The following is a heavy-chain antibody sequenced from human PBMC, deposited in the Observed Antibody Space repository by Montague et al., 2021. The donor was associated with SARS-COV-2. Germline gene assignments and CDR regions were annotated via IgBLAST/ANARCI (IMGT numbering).Heavy chain of an antibody. CDR2: IYWDDDK. Sequence: PALVKPTQTLTLTCTFSGFSLSTSGVGVGWIRQPPGKALEWLALIYWDDDKRYSPSLKSRLTITKDTSKNQVVLTMTNMGPVDTATYYCARRITIYAFDIWGQGTMVTVSS. CDR3: ARRITIYAFDI. D-gene: IGHD3-3*01. V-gene: IGHV2-5*02. J-gene: IGHJ3*02. CDR1: GFSLSTSGVG.